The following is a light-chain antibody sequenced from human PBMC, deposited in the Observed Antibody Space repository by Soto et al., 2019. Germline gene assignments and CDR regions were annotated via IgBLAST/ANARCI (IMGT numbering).Light chain of an antibody. J-gene: IGLJ2*01. Sequence: QSALTQPASVSGSPGQSITISCTGTSSDVGGHRFVSWYQQHPGKAPKLMISEVSIRPSGVSNRFSGSKSGNTASLTISGLQAEDEADYYCSSYTGTSTLVVFGGGTKVTVL. CDR1: SSDVGGHRF. CDR2: EVS. CDR3: SSYTGTSTLVV. V-gene: IGLV2-14*01.